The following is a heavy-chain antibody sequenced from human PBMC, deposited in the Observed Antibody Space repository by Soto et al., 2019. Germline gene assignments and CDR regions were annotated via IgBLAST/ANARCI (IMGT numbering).Heavy chain of an antibody. CDR3: ARDLWVEPQLYYYSMDV. CDR2: IFYSGTT. J-gene: IGHJ6*02. D-gene: IGHD1-1*01. CDR1: ADSISSADYY. V-gene: IGHV4-30-4*01. Sequence: SETLSLTCTVSADSISSADYYWSWIRQTPGKGLEWIGLIFYSGTTYYNPSLKSRLTISVDTSKNPFSLRLTSVTAADTAVYYCARDLWVEPQLYYYSMDVWGQGTTVTVS.